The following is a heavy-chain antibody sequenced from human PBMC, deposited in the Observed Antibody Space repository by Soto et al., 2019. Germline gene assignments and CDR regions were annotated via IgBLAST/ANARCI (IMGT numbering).Heavy chain of an antibody. CDR3: ARVKCSGGSCYSVSDY. CDR2: IYYSGST. D-gene: IGHD2-15*01. Sequence: TVSDGYIGNLSYCWSMNNQTPGKGLEWIGSIYYSGSTYYNPSLKSRVTISVDTSKNQFSLKLSSVTAADTAVFYCARVKCSGGSCYSVSDYWGKGTLVPGSS. V-gene: IGHV4-39*07. CDR1: DGYIGNLSYC. J-gene: IGHJ4*02.